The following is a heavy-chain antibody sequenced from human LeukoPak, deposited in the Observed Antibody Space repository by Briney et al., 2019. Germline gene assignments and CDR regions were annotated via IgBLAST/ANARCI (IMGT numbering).Heavy chain of an antibody. D-gene: IGHD1-7*01. V-gene: IGHV3-9*01. Sequence: PGRSLRLSCAASGFTFDNYAMQWVRQAPGKGLEWVSGISWSSGTIGYADSVKGRFTISRDNAKNSLYLQMNSLRAEDTAFYFCAKDVAGTGAFDSWGQGTMVTVSS. CDR1: GFTFDNYA. CDR2: ISWSSGTI. CDR3: AKDVAGTGAFDS. J-gene: IGHJ3*02.